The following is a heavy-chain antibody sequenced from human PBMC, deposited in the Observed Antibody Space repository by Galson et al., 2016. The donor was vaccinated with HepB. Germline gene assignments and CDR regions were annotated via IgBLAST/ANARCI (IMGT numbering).Heavy chain of an antibody. D-gene: IGHD4/OR15-4a*01. V-gene: IGHV3-7*03. CDR2: IKQDGSDK. Sequence: SLRLSCAASGFTYNSYYMNWVRQAPGKGLEWVANIKQDGSDKNYVDSVKGRFTISRDNSKNSLYLQMNNLRAEDTAVYYCAKEGLTVVGLDSWGQGTLVTVSA. J-gene: IGHJ4*02. CDR3: AKEGLTVVGLDS. CDR1: GFTYNSYY.